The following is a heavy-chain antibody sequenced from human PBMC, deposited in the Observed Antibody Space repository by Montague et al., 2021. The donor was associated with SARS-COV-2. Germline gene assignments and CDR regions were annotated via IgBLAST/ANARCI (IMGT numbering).Heavy chain of an antibody. Sequence: QSGAEVKKPGESLKISCKGSGYSFSSYWIGWVRLMPGKGLEWLGLIYPGDSDTTYSPSFQGQVTISADKSISTAYLQWSSLKASDTAIYYCARHSFIRDGNSPFGLWGQGTLVTVSS. V-gene: IGHV5-51*01. CDR2: IYPGDSDT. CDR1: GYSFSSYW. D-gene: IGHD5-24*01. CDR3: ARHSFIRDGNSPFGL. J-gene: IGHJ4*02.